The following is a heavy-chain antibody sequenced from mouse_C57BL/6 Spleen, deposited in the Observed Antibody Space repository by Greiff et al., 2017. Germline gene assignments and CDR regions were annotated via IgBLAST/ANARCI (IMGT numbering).Heavy chain of an antibody. J-gene: IGHJ3*01. D-gene: IGHD2-4*01. CDR1: GYTFTSYW. CDR2: IYPGSGST. V-gene: IGHV1-55*01. Sequence: QVQLQQPGAELVKPGASVKMSCKASGYTFTSYWITWVKQRPGQGLEWIGDIYPGSGSTNYNEKFKSKATLTVDTSSSTAYMQLSSLTSEDSAVYYCARWDDYDTWFAYWGQGTLVTVSA. CDR3: ARWDDYDTWFAY.